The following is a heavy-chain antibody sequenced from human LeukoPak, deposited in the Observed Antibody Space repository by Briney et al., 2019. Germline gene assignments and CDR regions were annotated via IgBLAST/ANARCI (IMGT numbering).Heavy chain of an antibody. V-gene: IGHV4-59*08. Sequence: PSETLSLTCTVSGGSISSYYWSWIRQPPGKGLEWIGYIYYSGSTNYNPSLKSRVTISVDTSKNQFSLKLSSVTAADTAVYYCARHPPVYGVRGAQGHWFDPWGQGTLVTVSS. D-gene: IGHD3-10*01. CDR1: GGSISSYY. CDR3: ARHPPVYGVRGAQGHWFDP. J-gene: IGHJ5*02. CDR2: IYYSGST.